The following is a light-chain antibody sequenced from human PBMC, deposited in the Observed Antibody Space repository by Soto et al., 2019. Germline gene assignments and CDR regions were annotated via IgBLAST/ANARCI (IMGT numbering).Light chain of an antibody. V-gene: IGKV1-5*03. CDR3: QQYDRFPYT. CDR1: QSISNW. J-gene: IGKJ2*01. Sequence: DIQMTQSPSTLSASVGDTVTITCRASQSISNWLALDQQKPGQAPKLLIHKASTLESGVPSRFSGSGSGTEFTLTISSLQPDDFATFYCQQYDRFPYTFGQGTKLEIK. CDR2: KAS.